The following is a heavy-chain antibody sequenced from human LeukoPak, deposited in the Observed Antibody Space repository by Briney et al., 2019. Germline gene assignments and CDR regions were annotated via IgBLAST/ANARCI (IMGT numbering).Heavy chain of an antibody. D-gene: IGHD4-11*01. J-gene: IGHJ6*03. Sequence: SETLSLTCTVSGYSISSGYYWGWIRQPPGKGLEWIGSIYHSGSTYYNPSLKSRVTISVDTSKHQFSLKLSSVTAADTAVYYCARDDYSKGYYYYYMDVWGKGTTVTVSS. CDR2: IYHSGST. V-gene: IGHV4-38-2*02. CDR3: ARDDYSKGYYYYYMDV. CDR1: GYSISSGYY.